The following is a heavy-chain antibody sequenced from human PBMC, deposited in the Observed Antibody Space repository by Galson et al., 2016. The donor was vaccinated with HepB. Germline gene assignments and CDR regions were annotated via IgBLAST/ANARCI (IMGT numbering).Heavy chain of an antibody. Sequence: CKASGYDFTTYGISWVRQAPGQGLEWMGWISAYNGDTKYAQDFQGRVTMTTDTPTNTAYMELRRLRSDDDTAVYYCARDCAVSETSAFYLDFWGQGTLLTVSS. CDR3: ARDCAVSETSAFYLDF. CDR2: ISAYNGDT. J-gene: IGHJ4*02. V-gene: IGHV1-18*01. CDR1: GYDFTTYG. D-gene: IGHD1-26*01.